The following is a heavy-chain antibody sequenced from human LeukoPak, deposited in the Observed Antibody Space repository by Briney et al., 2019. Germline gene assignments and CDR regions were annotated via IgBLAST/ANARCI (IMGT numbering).Heavy chain of an antibody. CDR3: AKVGTVYFPLDF. CDR1: GYTFTGYY. Sequence: GASVKVSCKASGYTFTGYYIHWVRQTPGQGLEWMGWINPNSGGTNYAQKFQGRVTMTRDMSTSTVYMELSSLRSEDTAVYYCAKVGTVYFPLDFWGQGTLVTVSS. J-gene: IGHJ4*02. V-gene: IGHV1-2*02. D-gene: IGHD2/OR15-2a*01. CDR2: INPNSGGT.